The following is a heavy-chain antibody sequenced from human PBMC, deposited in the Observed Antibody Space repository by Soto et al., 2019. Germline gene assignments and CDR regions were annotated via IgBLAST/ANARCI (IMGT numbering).Heavy chain of an antibody. V-gene: IGHV3-30-3*01. CDR1: GFTFSSYA. Sequence: PGGSLRLSCAASGFTFSSYAMHWVRQAPGKGLEWVAVISYDGSNKYYADSVKGRFTISRDNSKNTLYLQMNSPRAEDTAVYYCARTRSKYCSSTSCSDYYYYGMGVWGQGTTVPVSS. CDR2: ISYDGSNK. J-gene: IGHJ6*02. CDR3: ARTRSKYCSSTSCSDYYYYGMGV. D-gene: IGHD2-2*01.